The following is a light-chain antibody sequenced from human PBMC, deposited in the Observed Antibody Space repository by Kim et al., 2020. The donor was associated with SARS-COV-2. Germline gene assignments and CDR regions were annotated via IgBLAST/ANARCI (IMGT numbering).Light chain of an antibody. J-gene: IGKJ1*01. CDR3: QQRTNGPT. V-gene: IGKV3-11*01. CDR1: QTDNKN. CDR2: DAS. Sequence: AVSPGQRPTISRRASQTDNKNLAWYQQKPGQAARLLIYDASNRAPGIPARFSGSGSGTDFTLTISSLDPEDFAVYYCQQRTNGPTFGQGTKVDIK.